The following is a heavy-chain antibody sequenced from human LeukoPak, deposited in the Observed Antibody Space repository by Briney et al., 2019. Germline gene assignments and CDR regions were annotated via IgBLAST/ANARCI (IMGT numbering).Heavy chain of an antibody. V-gene: IGHV4-59*01. Sequence: PSETLSLTCTVSGGSISSYYWSWIRQPPGKGLEWIGYIYYSGSTNYNPSLKSRVTISVDTSKNQFSLKLSSVTAADTAVYYCARDRWSSSWYTDAFDIWGQGTMVTVSS. CDR3: ARDRWSSSWYTDAFDI. J-gene: IGHJ3*02. CDR1: GGSISSYY. D-gene: IGHD6-13*01. CDR2: IYYSGST.